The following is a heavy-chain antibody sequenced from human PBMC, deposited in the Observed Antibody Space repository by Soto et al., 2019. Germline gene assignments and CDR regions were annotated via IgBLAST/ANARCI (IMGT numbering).Heavy chain of an antibody. D-gene: IGHD3-22*01. V-gene: IGHV4-39*01. CDR1: GGSISSSSYY. CDR3: ARRLYYDSSGFEGGGMDV. J-gene: IGHJ6*02. CDR2: IYYSGST. Sequence: QLQLQESGPGLVKPSETLSLTCTVSGGSISSSSYYWGWIRQPPGKGLEWIGSIYYSGSTYYNPSLKGRVTISVDTSKHQCSLKLSSVTAADTAVYYCARRLYYDSSGFEGGGMDVWGQGTTVTVSS.